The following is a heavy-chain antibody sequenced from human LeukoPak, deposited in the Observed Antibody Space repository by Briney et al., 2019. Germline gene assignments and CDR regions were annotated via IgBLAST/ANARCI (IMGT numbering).Heavy chain of an antibody. D-gene: IGHD3-10*01. CDR2: ISNNGGST. Sequence: VSTNNLSEYGMHWVLQAPEKELLSVSGISNNGGSTYRADSVKGTFTVSRDNSKNTLYLQMCSLRPEDTAVYFCVKDLAGTYFFDYWGQGCLVSVSS. CDR1: TNNLSEYG. J-gene: IGHJ4*02. V-gene: IGHV3-64D*06. CDR3: VKDLAGTYFFDY.